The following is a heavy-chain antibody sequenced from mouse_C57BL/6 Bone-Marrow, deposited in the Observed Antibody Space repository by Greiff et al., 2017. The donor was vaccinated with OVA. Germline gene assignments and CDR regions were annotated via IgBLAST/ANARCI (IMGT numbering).Heavy chain of an antibody. D-gene: IGHD2-5*01. J-gene: IGHJ3*01. CDR3: ARNLYGDYSNFAY. V-gene: IGHV2-2*01. CDR2: IWSGGST. Sequence: VKLVESGPGLVQPSQSLSITCTVSGFSLTSYGVHWVRQSPGKGLEWLGVIWSGGSTDYNAAFISRLSIRKDNSKSQVFFKMNSLQADDTAIYYCARNLYGDYSNFAYWGQGTLVAVSA. CDR1: GFSLTSYG.